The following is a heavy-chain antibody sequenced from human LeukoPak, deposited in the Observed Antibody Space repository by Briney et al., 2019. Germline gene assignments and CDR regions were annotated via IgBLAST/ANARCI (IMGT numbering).Heavy chain of an antibody. V-gene: IGHV3-30-3*01. Sequence: GGSLRLSCAASGFSFSGYAMHWVRQGPGKGLEWVAAVSYDGSNRYYADSVKGRFTISRDNSKNTLYLQMNSLRAEDTAVYYCASPNDGYFDYWGQGTLVTVSS. CDR1: GFSFSGYA. J-gene: IGHJ4*02. D-gene: IGHD1-1*01. CDR2: VSYDGSNR. CDR3: ASPNDGYFDY.